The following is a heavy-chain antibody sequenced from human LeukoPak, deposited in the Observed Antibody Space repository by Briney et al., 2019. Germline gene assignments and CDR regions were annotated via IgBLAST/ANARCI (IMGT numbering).Heavy chain of an antibody. D-gene: IGHD5-18*01. Sequence: GGSLRLSWSGSGFTFGDHAMRRVRQDPGKGPEGVGFIRSKAYGGTTEYAASVRGRFSISRDDSKNIAYLQMSSLETEDTAVYFCARGPIYLWLYYGMDVWGQGTTVTVSS. CDR2: IRSKAYGGTT. CDR3: ARGPIYLWLYYGMDV. J-gene: IGHJ6*02. CDR1: GFTFGDHA. V-gene: IGHV3-49*04.